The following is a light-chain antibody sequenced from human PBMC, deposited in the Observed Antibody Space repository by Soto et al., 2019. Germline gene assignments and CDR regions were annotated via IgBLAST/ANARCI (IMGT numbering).Light chain of an antibody. CDR1: QSVSSY. Sequence: EIVLTQSPATLSLSPGERATLSCRASQSVSSYLAWYQQKPGQAPRLLIYYASNRATGIPARFSGSGSGTDFTSPTSTLRPEDFEVYYGQNRGNWPPPLGGGT. CDR3: QNRGNWPPP. J-gene: IGKJ4*01. CDR2: YAS. V-gene: IGKV3-11*01.